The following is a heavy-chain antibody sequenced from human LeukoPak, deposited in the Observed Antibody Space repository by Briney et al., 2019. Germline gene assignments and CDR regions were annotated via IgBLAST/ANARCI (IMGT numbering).Heavy chain of an antibody. V-gene: IGHV1-8*01. D-gene: IGHD3-22*01. CDR2: INPNSGNT. Sequence: ASVKVSCKASGYTFTSYDINWVRQATGQGLEWMGWINPNSGNTGYAQKFQGRVTMTRNTSISTAYMELSSLRSEDTAVYYCARGTLYYYDSSGYPHFDYWGQGTLVTVSS. CDR1: GYTFTSYD. CDR3: ARGTLYYYDSSGYPHFDY. J-gene: IGHJ4*02.